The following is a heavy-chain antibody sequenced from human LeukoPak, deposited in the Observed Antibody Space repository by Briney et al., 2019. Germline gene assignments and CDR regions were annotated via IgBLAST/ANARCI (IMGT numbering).Heavy chain of an antibody. CDR3: ARQRITIFGEAYYFDY. CDR1: GGTFSSYA. Sequence: SVKVSCKASGGTFSSYAISWVRQAPGQGLEWMGGIIPIFGTANYAQKFQGRVTITTDESTSTAYMELSSLRSEDTVVYYCARQRITIFGEAYYFDYWGQGTLVTVSS. CDR2: IIPIFGTA. D-gene: IGHD3-3*01. J-gene: IGHJ4*02. V-gene: IGHV1-69*05.